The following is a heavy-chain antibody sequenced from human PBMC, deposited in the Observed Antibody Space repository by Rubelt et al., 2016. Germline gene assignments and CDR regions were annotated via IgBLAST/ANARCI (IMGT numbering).Heavy chain of an antibody. V-gene: IGHV3-66*01. Sequence: QAPGKGLECVSIIYSGGTTYYADSVKGRFTISRDNSKNTLYLQMNSLTVEDTAVYYCARGTNWNEWYYYGLDVWGQGTTVIVSS. J-gene: IGHJ6*02. CDR2: IYSGGTT. D-gene: IGHD1-20*01. CDR3: ARGTNWNEWYYYGLDV.